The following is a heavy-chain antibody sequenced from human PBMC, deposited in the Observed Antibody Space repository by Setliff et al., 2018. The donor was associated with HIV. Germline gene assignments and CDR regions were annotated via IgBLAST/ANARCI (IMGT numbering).Heavy chain of an antibody. CDR3: ARDYNYASGTYNWFDP. D-gene: IGHD3-10*01. J-gene: IGHJ5*02. Sequence: ASVKVSCKASGYVFTTYVINWVRQAPGRGLELMGWINANTGNPRYAPGFTGRFVFSLDTSATTAHLQINGLKNDDTAVYYCARDYNYASGTYNWFDPWGQGTLVTVSS. CDR2: INANTGNP. CDR1: GYVFTTYV. V-gene: IGHV7-4-1*02.